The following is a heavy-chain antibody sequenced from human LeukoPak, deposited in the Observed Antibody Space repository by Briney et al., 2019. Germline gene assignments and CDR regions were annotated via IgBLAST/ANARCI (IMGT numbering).Heavy chain of an antibody. J-gene: IGHJ4*02. CDR2: MDPNSGNT. V-gene: IGHV1-8*02. Sequence: ASVKDSCKASGYTFTGYYMHWVRQAPGQGLEWMGWMDPNSGNTGYAQKFQGRVTMTRNTSISTAYMELSSLRSEDTAVYYCARAYYDSSGYYRYWGQGTLVTVSS. CDR3: ARAYYDSSGYYRY. CDR1: GYTFTGYY. D-gene: IGHD3-22*01.